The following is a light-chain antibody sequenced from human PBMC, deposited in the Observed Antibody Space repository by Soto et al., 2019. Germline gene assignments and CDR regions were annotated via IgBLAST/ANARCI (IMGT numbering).Light chain of an antibody. CDR2: DNS. Sequence: QPVLTQPPSVSGAPGQRVTISCSGSSSNIGTGYDVHWYQQSPGRAPKLLIYDNSNRPSGVPDRFSGSKSGTSASLAITGLQAEDEADYYCQSYDNSLSGWVFGGGTQLTA. CDR3: QSYDNSLSGWV. J-gene: IGLJ7*02. V-gene: IGLV1-40*01. CDR1: SSNIGTGYD.